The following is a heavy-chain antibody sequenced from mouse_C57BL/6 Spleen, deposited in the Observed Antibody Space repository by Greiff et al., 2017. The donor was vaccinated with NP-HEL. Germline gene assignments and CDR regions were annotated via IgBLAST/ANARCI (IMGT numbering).Heavy chain of an antibody. V-gene: IGHV5-9-1*02. Sequence: DVKLQESGEGLVKPGGSLKLSCAASGFTFSSYAMSWVRQTPEKRLEWVAYISSGGDYIYYADTVKGRFTISRDNARNTLYLQMSSLKSEDTAMYYCTRDIYYYGSSYFDYWGQGTTLTVSS. D-gene: IGHD1-1*01. CDR2: ISSGGDYI. CDR1: GFTFSSYA. J-gene: IGHJ2*01. CDR3: TRDIYYYGSSYFDY.